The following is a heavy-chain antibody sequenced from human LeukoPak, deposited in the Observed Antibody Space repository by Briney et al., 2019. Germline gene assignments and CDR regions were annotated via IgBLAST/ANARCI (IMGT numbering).Heavy chain of an antibody. CDR2: IYDSGST. CDR3: ARESNINNWFDP. D-gene: IGHD2/OR15-2a*01. CDR1: GGSISSGGHP. V-gene: IGHV4-30-2*06. Sequence: TLSLTCIVSGGSISSGGHPWSWIRQSPGKGLEWIGYIYDSGSTFYNPSLKSRVTMSIDRSNNQFSLKRSSVTAADTAVYYCARESNINNWFDPWGQGTLVTVSS. J-gene: IGHJ5*02.